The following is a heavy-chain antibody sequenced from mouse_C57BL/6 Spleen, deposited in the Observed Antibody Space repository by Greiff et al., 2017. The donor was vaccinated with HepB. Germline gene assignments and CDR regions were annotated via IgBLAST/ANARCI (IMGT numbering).Heavy chain of an antibody. D-gene: IGHD1-1*01. J-gene: IGHJ4*01. CDR3: ARGTTVDYYAMDY. Sequence: QVQLKQPGAELVRPGSSVKLSCKASGYTFTSYWMHWVKQRPIQGLEWIGNIDPSDSGTHYNQKFKDKATLTVDKSSSTAYMQLSSLTSEDSAVYYCARGTTVDYYAMDYWGQGTSVTVSS. CDR2: IDPSDSGT. V-gene: IGHV1-52*01. CDR1: GYTFTSYW.